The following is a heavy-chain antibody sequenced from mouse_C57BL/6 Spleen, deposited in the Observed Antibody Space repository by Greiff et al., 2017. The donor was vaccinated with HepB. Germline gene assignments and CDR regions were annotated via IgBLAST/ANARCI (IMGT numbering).Heavy chain of an antibody. V-gene: IGHV1-7*01. D-gene: IGHD5-1*01. CDR2: INPSSGYT. Sequence: LVESGAELAKPGASVKLSCKASGYTFTSYWMHWVTQRPGQGLEWIGYINPSSGYTKYNQKFKDKATLTADKSSSTADRQLSSLTYEDSAVYYGARDESTTRAMDYWGQGTAVTVSS. CDR3: ARDESTTRAMDY. CDR1: GYTFTSYW. J-gene: IGHJ4*01.